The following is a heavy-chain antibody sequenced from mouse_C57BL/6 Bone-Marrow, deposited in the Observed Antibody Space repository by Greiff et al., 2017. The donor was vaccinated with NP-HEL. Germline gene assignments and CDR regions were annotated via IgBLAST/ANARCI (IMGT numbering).Heavy chain of an antibody. J-gene: IGHJ2*01. CDR1: GYTFTEYT. CDR3: ARHPSYYSNYLYYFDY. Sequence: QVQLQQSGAELVKPGASVKLSCKASGYTFTEYTIHWVKQRSGQGLEWIGWFYPGSGSIKYNEKFKDKATLTADKSSSTVYMELSRLTSEDSAVYCCARHPSYYSNYLYYFDYWGQGTTLTVSS. CDR2: FYPGSGSI. D-gene: IGHD2-5*01. V-gene: IGHV1-62-2*01.